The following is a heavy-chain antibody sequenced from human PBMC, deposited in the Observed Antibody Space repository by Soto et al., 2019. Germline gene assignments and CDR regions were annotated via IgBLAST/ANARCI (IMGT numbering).Heavy chain of an antibody. Sequence: SETLSLTCTVSGGSINSGDYYWSWIRQTPGKGLEWIGNLYYTGSTYYNPSLKSRVTISVDTAKKQIALMVTSVTAADTAVYYCARYRYSDSLKEYYFDYWGQGTLVTVSS. V-gene: IGHV4-30-4*01. J-gene: IGHJ4*02. CDR3: ARYRYSDSLKEYYFDY. CDR2: LYYTGST. CDR1: GGSINSGDYY. D-gene: IGHD3-22*01.